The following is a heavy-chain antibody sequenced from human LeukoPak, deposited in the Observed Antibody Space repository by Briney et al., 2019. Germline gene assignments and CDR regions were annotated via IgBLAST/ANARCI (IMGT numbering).Heavy chain of an antibody. CDR1: GFTFSSYW. Sequence: GGSLRLSCAAPGFTFSSYWMSWVRQAPGKGLEWVANIKQDGSEKYYVDSVKGRFTISRDNAKNSLYLQMNSLRAEDTAVYYCAREGLEAEPFDYWGQGTLVTVSS. CDR3: AREGLEAEPFDY. V-gene: IGHV3-7*01. J-gene: IGHJ4*02. D-gene: IGHD1-1*01. CDR2: IKQDGSEK.